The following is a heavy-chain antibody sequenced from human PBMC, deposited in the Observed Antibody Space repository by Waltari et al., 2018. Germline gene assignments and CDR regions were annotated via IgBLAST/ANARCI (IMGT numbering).Heavy chain of an antibody. D-gene: IGHD3-10*01. J-gene: IGHJ1*01. V-gene: IGHV4-4*07. CDR1: GGSIGSYY. Sequence: QLQLEESGPGLVKPSETLSLTCIASGGSIGSYYWSWIRQPAGKGLEWIGRINNRGDTKYNPSLQSRVTISVDNSRDQFSLRLSSVTAADTAVYYCAKAMSGDGSLFEFWGQGALVTVSS. CDR3: AKAMSGDGSLFEF. CDR2: INNRGDT.